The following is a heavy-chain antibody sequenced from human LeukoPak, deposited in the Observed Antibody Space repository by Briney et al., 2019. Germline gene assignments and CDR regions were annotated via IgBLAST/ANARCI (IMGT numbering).Heavy chain of an antibody. CDR3: ARRYCSSTSCYPRAYWFDP. D-gene: IGHD2-2*01. CDR1: GYTFTSYD. J-gene: IGHJ5*02. V-gene: IGHV1-8*03. Sequence: ASVKVSCKAPGYTFTSYDINWVRQATGQGLEWMGWMNPNSGNTGYAQKFRGRVTITRNTSISTAYMELSSLRSEDTAVYYCARRYCSSTSCYPRAYWFDPWGQGTLVTVSS. CDR2: MNPNSGNT.